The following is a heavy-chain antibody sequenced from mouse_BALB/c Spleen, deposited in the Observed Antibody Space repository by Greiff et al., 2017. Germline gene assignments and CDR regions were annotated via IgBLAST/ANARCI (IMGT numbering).Heavy chain of an antibody. Sequence: QVQLKESGAELARPGASVKLSCKASGYTFTSYWMQWVKQRPGQGLEWIGAIYPGDGDTRYTQKFKGKATLTADKSSSTAYMQLSSLASEDSAVYYCTRGGGNYLDDWGQGTTLTVSS. D-gene: IGHD1-1*02. J-gene: IGHJ2*01. CDR2: IYPGDGDT. V-gene: IGHV1-87*01. CDR3: TRGGGNYLDD. CDR1: GYTFTSYW.